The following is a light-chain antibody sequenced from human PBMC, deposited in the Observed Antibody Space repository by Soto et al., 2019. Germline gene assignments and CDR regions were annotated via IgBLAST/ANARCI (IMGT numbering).Light chain of an antibody. J-gene: IGLJ3*02. V-gene: IGLV8-61*01. CDR2: STN. CDR1: SGSVSTNYH. CDR3: VLYMGSGIWM. Sequence: QTVVTQEPSFSVSPGGTVTLTCGLTSGSVSTNYHPSWYQQTPGQAPRTLIHSTNTRSSGVPDRFSGSILGNKAALTITGAHADDQSDYYCVLYMGSGIWMFGGGTKLTVL.